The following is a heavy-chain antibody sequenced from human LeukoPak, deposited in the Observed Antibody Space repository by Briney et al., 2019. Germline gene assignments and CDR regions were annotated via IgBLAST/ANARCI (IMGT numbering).Heavy chain of an antibody. Sequence: MXXXRQAPGKGLEWVSAISGSGGSTYYADSVKGRFTISRDDSKNTLYLQMNSLRADDTAVYYCARATPRGYFDYWGQGTLVTVSS. CDR3: ARATPRGYFDY. D-gene: IGHD2-15*01. J-gene: IGHJ4*02. V-gene: IGHV3-23*01. CDR2: ISGSGGST.